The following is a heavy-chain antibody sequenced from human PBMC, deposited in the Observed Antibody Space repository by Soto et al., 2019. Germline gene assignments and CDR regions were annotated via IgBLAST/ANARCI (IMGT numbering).Heavy chain of an antibody. Sequence: GASVKVSCNASGYTFTSYDINWVRQATGQGLEWMGWMNPNSGNTGYAQKFQGRVTMTRNTSISTAYMELSSLRSEDTAVYYCARARYDFWSGYMGHYYMDVWGKGTTVTVSS. CDR3: ARARYDFWSGYMGHYYMDV. CDR2: MNPNSGNT. V-gene: IGHV1-8*01. J-gene: IGHJ6*03. CDR1: GYTFTSYD. D-gene: IGHD3-3*01.